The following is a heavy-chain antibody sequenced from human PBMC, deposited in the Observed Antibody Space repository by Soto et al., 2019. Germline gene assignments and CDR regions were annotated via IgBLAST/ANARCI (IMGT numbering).Heavy chain of an antibody. D-gene: IGHD3-22*01. CDR3: ARDPDYYDGSGYGP. J-gene: IGHJ5*02. Sequence: QVQLVQSGAEVKKPGSSVKVSCKASGGTFSSYTISWVRQAPGQGLEWMGRIIPILGIANYAQKFQGRVTITADKSTSTAYMELSSLRSEDTAVYYCARDPDYYDGSGYGPWGQGTLVTVSS. CDR1: GGTFSSYT. CDR2: IIPILGIA. V-gene: IGHV1-69*08.